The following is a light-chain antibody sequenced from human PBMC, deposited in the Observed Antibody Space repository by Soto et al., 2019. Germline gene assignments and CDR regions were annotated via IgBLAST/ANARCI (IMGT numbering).Light chain of an antibody. CDR1: QSLSSF. CDR2: AAS. Sequence: DIQMTQSPSSLSASVGDRVTITCRASQSLSSFLNWYQQKPGKAPKLLIYAASSLQSGVPSRFSGSGSGTDFTLTISSLQPEDFATYDCQQSYSTPYTFGQGTKLEIK. J-gene: IGKJ2*01. V-gene: IGKV1-39*01. CDR3: QQSYSTPYT.